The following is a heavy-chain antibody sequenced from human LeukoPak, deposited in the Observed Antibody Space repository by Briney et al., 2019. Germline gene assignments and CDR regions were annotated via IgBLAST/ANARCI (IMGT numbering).Heavy chain of an antibody. Sequence: PGGTLRLSCAASGFTFSSYAMSWVRQAPGKGLEWVSAISGSGGSTYYADSVKGRFTISRDNSKNTLYLQMNSLRAEDTAVYYCAKVGGSGSYYGYWGQGTLVTVSS. D-gene: IGHD1-26*01. J-gene: IGHJ4*02. CDR1: GFTFSSYA. CDR2: ISGSGGST. V-gene: IGHV3-23*01. CDR3: AKVGGSGSYYGY.